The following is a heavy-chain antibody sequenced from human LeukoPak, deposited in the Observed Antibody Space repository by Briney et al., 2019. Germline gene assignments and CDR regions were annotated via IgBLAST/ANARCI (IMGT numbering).Heavy chain of an antibody. CDR2: ISSSGSTI. D-gene: IGHD3-16*01. Sequence: GGSLRLSCAASGFTFSSYEMNWVRQAPGKGLEWVSYISSSGSTIYCADSVKGRFTISRDNAKNSLYLQMNSLRAEDTAVYYCARWGNYGPAFDIWGQGTMVTVSS. CDR1: GFTFSSYE. V-gene: IGHV3-48*03. CDR3: ARWGNYGPAFDI. J-gene: IGHJ3*02.